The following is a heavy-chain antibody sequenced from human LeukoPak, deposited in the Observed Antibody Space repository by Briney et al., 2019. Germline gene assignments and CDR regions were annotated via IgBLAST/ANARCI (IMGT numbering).Heavy chain of an antibody. Sequence: GGSLRLSCAASGFTFSSYWIHWVRQAPGKGLVWVSRANTDGSNRSYADSVKGRFTISGDNAKNTLFLQMNSLRADDTAVYYCARGVAGRWVFDDWGQGTLVTVSS. J-gene: IGHJ4*02. V-gene: IGHV3-74*01. CDR2: ANTDGSNR. CDR1: GFTFSSYW. CDR3: ARGVAGRWVFDD. D-gene: IGHD6-19*01.